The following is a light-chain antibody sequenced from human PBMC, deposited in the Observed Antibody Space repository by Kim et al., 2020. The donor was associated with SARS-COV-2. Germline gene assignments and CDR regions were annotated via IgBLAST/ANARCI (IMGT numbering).Light chain of an antibody. Sequence: EIVLTQSPGTLSLSPGERATLSCRASQSVNNNYLAWYQHKTGQAHRLLIYCVSKSTTGITERISSSRSGTDLSLTISRLETEDFLVYYCQYYRSSLYTFGQGTKLEIK. CDR2: CVS. CDR1: QSVNNNY. CDR3: QYYRSSLYT. V-gene: IGKV3-20*01. J-gene: IGKJ2*01.